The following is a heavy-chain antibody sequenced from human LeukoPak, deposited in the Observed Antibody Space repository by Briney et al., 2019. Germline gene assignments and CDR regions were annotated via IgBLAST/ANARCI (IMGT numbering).Heavy chain of an antibody. Sequence: GGSLRLSCAATGFTFSRFSMHWVREAPGKGLVWVSRINSDGSSTNYADSVKGRFTISRDNAKNTLYLQMTSLRAEDTAVYYCFQSGGMDVWGQGTTVTVSS. CDR2: INSDGSST. J-gene: IGHJ6*02. CDR1: GFTFSRFS. CDR3: FQSGGMDV. V-gene: IGHV3-74*01.